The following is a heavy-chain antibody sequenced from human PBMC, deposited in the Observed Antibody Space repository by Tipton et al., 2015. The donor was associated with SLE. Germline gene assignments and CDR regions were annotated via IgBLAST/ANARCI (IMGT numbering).Heavy chain of an antibody. V-gene: IGHV4-34*01. Sequence: TLSLTCDVYGGSFSGYYWSWIRQPPGKGLEWIGEINHSGSTNYNPSLKSRATISVDTSKNQFSLKLSSVTAADTAVYYCARGTTIFGVVIKAFDIWGQGTMVTVSS. D-gene: IGHD3-3*01. CDR2: INHSGST. J-gene: IGHJ3*02. CDR3: ARGTTIFGVVIKAFDI. CDR1: GGSFSGYY.